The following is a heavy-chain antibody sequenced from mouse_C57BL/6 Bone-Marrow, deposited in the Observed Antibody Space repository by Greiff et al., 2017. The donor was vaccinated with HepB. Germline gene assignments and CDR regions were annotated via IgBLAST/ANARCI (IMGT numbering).Heavy chain of an antibody. CDR3: AFYYYGSSYRYFDY. Sequence: EVQLQESVAELVRPGASVKLSCTASGFNIKNTYMHWVKQRPEQGLEWIGRIDPANGNTKYAPKFQGKATITADTSSNTAYLQLSSLTSEDTAIYYCAFYYYGSSYRYFDYWGQGTTLTVSS. V-gene: IGHV14-3*01. CDR1: GFNIKNTY. CDR2: IDPANGNT. D-gene: IGHD1-1*01. J-gene: IGHJ2*01.